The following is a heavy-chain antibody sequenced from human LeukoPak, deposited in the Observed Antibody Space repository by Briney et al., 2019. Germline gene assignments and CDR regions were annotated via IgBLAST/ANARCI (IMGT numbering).Heavy chain of an antibody. CDR3: ARLKADNGAFDI. CDR2: ISGSGGST. Sequence: GGSLRLSCVASGFTFSSYAMSWVRQAPGKGLEWVSAISGSGGSTYYADSVKGRFTISRDNSKNTLYLQMNSLRAEDTAVYYCARLKADNGAFDIWGQGTMVTVSS. D-gene: IGHD2-8*01. V-gene: IGHV3-23*01. J-gene: IGHJ3*02. CDR1: GFTFSSYA.